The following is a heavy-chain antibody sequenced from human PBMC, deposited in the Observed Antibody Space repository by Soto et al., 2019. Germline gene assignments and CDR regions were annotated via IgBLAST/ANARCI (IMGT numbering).Heavy chain of an antibody. D-gene: IGHD2-15*01. J-gene: IGHJ3*02. CDR1: GVTVSSKY. CDR2: IQSGGPT. Sequence: GGSLRLSCAASGVTVSSKYMSWVRQAPGKGLEWVSLIQSGGPTYYADSVKGRFTISRDNAKNSLYLQMNSLRAEDTAVYYCAALIADDAFDIWGQGTMVTVSS. V-gene: IGHV3-66*01. CDR3: AALIADDAFDI.